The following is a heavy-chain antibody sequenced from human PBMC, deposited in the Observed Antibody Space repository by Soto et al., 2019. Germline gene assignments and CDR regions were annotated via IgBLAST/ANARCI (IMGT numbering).Heavy chain of an antibody. D-gene: IGHD1-26*01. Sequence: QVQLVQSGPEVKKPGSSVKVSCQASGATFSNYAISWVRQAPGPGLVWMGGIIPIFGITNYAQKFQGRVTSSAAASTSTAYMELSRVSPDDTAVYYCARRKYQCASGGIPTVSYFDYWGQGTLVTVSS. V-gene: IGHV1-69*01. J-gene: IGHJ4*02. CDR1: GATFSNYA. CDR2: IIPIFGIT. CDR3: ARRKYQCASGGIPTVSYFDY.